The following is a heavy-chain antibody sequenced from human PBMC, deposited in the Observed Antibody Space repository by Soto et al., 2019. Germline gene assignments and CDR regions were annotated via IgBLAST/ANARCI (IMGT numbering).Heavy chain of an antibody. Sequence: QVQLVQSGAEVKKPGSSVNVSCKASGGTFSSYAISWVRQAPGQGLEWMGGIIPIFGTANYAQKFQGRVTITAAKSMSTAYLGLNSLRSEDTAVYYCARGITGTTLDWFDPWGQGTLVTVSS. V-gene: IGHV1-69*06. CDR3: ARGITGTTLDWFDP. CDR1: GGTFSSYA. CDR2: IIPIFGTA. J-gene: IGHJ5*02. D-gene: IGHD1-7*01.